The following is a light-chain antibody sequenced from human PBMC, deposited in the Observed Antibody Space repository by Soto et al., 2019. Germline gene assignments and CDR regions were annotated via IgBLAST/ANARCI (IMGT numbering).Light chain of an antibody. CDR2: GAS. J-gene: IGKJ1*01. CDR1: QSVSSN. V-gene: IGKV3-15*01. Sequence: EIVMTQAAAALSVYQGERATLSCRASQSVSSNLAWYQQKPGQAPRLLIYGASTRATGIPARFSGSGSGTEFTLTISSLQSEDFAVYYCQQYNTWPQTFGQGTKVDIK. CDR3: QQYNTWPQT.